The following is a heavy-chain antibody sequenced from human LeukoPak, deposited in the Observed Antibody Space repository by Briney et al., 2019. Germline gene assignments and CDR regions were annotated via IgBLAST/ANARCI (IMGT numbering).Heavy chain of an antibody. Sequence: PSETLSLTCTVSGYSISSGYYWGWIRQPPGKGLEWIGSIYHSGSTCYNPSLKSRVTISVDTSKNQFSLKLSSVTAADTAVYYCARDPSSEFDYWGQGTLVTVSS. CDR2: IYHSGST. CDR3: ARDPSSEFDY. J-gene: IGHJ4*02. V-gene: IGHV4-38-2*02. D-gene: IGHD3-10*01. CDR1: GYSISSGYY.